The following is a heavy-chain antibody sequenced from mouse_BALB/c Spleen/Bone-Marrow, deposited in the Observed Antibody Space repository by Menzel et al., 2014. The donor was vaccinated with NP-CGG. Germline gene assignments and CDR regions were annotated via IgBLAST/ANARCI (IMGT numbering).Heavy chain of an antibody. CDR3: GRREHVFTNAMDY. Sequence: QVTLKESGPGILQPSQTLNLTCSFSGFSLSTSGMGVSWIRQPSGKGLEWLAHIYWDDDKRYNPSLKSRLTISKDTSSNQVFLKITSVDTADTGTYYCGRREHVFTNAMDYWGQGTSVTVSS. J-gene: IGHJ4*01. CDR2: IYWDDDK. D-gene: IGHD2-12*01. V-gene: IGHV8-12*01. CDR1: GFSLSTSGMG.